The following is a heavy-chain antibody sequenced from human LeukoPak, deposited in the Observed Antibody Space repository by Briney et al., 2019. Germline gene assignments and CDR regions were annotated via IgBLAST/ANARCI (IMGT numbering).Heavy chain of an antibody. Sequence: GGSLRLSCAAPGLTFSTYSMNWVRQAPGKGLEWVASISGSSLYIYYAGSVKGRFTVSRDNAKNLLYLEMNSLRAEDTAVYYCASDPPYHDGSGYYYDYWGQGTLVTVSS. V-gene: IGHV3-21*06. CDR1: GLTFSTYS. CDR3: ASDPPYHDGSGYYYDY. CDR2: ISGSSLYI. J-gene: IGHJ4*02. D-gene: IGHD3-22*01.